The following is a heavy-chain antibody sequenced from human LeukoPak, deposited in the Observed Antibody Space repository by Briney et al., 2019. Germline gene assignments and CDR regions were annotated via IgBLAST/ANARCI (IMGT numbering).Heavy chain of an antibody. CDR2: INHSGSP. Sequence: PSETLSLTCAVYGWSFSGYYWSWVRQPPGKGLEWIGEINHSGSPNYNPSLRSRVTISVDTSKNQISLRLSSVTAADTAVYYCARHVPGHYDSSAFFDYWGQGTLVTVSS. J-gene: IGHJ4*02. D-gene: IGHD3-22*01. CDR3: ARHVPGHYDSSAFFDY. CDR1: GWSFSGYY. V-gene: IGHV4-34*01.